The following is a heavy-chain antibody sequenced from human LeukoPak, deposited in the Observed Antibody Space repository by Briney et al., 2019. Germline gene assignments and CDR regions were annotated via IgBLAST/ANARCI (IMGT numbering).Heavy chain of an antibody. D-gene: IGHD6-19*01. CDR3: RMWLLPTGYYYGMDV. CDR1: GYTLTELS. Sequence: ASVKVSCKVSGYTLTELSMHWVRQAPGKGLEWMGGFDPEDGETIYAQKFQGRVTMTEDTSTDTAYMELSSLRSEDTTVYYCRMWLLPTGYYYGMDVWGQGTTVTVSS. J-gene: IGHJ6*02. V-gene: IGHV1-24*01. CDR2: FDPEDGET.